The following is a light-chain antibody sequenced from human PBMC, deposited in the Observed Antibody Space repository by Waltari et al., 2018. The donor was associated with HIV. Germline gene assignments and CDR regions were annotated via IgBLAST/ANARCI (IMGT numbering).Light chain of an antibody. V-gene: IGKV3-15*01. CDR2: DAS. CDR1: QSISSN. J-gene: IGKJ2*01. Sequence: EIVMTQSPATLSVSPGERVNLSCRASQSISSNLAWYQQKPGQGPRLLIYDASTRATDIPARFSGSGSGTEFTLTISSLQSEDFAIYYCQQYVNWPPYTFGQGTKLEIK. CDR3: QQYVNWPPYT.